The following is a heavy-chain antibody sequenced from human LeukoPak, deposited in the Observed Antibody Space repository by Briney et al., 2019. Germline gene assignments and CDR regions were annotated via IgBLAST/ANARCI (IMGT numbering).Heavy chain of an antibody. J-gene: IGHJ4*02. CDR2: ISGSGGST. D-gene: IGHD2-15*01. CDR1: GFTFSSYA. CDR3: AGGSVVVAADGNFDY. Sequence: GGSLRLSCAASGFTFSSYAMSWVRQAPGKGLEWVSAISGSGGSTYYADSVEGRFTISSDNAKNSLYLQMNSLRAEDTAVYYCAGGSVVVAADGNFDYWGQGTLVTVSS. V-gene: IGHV3-23*01.